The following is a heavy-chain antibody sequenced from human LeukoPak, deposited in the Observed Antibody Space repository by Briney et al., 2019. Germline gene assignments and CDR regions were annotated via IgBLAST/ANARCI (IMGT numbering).Heavy chain of an antibody. CDR1: GGSVSSGSYY. CDR3: ARSHCSSTSCPDCFDY. V-gene: IGHV4-61*01. D-gene: IGHD2-2*01. J-gene: IGHJ4*02. CDR2: IYYSGST. Sequence: SETLSLTCTVSGGSVSSGSYYWSWIRQPPGKGLEWIGYIYYSGSTNYNPSLKSRVTISVDTSKNQFSLKLSSVTAADTAVYYCARSHCSSTSCPDCFDYWGQGTLVTVSS.